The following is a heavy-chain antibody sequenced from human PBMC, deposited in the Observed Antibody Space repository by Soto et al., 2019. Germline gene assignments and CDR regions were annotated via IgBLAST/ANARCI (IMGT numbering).Heavy chain of an antibody. CDR3: AREREYYYDSSGYYPIRYFDY. CDR1: GGSISSGDYY. D-gene: IGHD3-22*01. CDR2: IYYSGST. V-gene: IGHV4-30-4*01. J-gene: IGHJ4*02. Sequence: QVQLQESGPGLVKPSQTLSLTCTVSGGSISSGDYYWSWIRQPPGKGLEWIGYIYYSGSTYYNPSLKSRVTISVYTSKNQFSLKLSSVTAADTAVYYCAREREYYYDSSGYYPIRYFDYWGQGTLVTVSS.